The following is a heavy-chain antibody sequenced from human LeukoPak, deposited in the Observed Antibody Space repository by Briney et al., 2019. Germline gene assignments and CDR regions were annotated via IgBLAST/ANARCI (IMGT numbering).Heavy chain of an antibody. Sequence: GGSLRLSCAASGFTVSSNYMSWVRQAPGKGLEWVSVIYSGGSTYYADSVKGRFTISRDNSKNKLYLQMNSLRAEDTAVYYCARDDYYDSRDFDYWGQGTLVTVSS. J-gene: IGHJ4*02. D-gene: IGHD3-22*01. CDR3: ARDDYYDSRDFDY. CDR1: GFTVSSNY. V-gene: IGHV3-66*01. CDR2: IYSGGST.